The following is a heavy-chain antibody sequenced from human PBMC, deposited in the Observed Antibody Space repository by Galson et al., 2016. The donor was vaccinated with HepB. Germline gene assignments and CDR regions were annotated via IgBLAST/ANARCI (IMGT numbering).Heavy chain of an antibody. CDR1: GYTFTNYG. Sequence: VKVSCKASGYTFTNYGIRWVRQAPGQGLEWVGIINPTDGTTHYAQKLQGRVAMTRDTSTSTVYMELNTLRSEDTVVYYCARRVCTATTCFVNWFDPWGQGTLVSVSS. CDR3: ARRVCTATTCFVNWFDP. D-gene: IGHD2-2*01. V-gene: IGHV1-46*01. CDR2: INPTDGTT. J-gene: IGHJ5*02.